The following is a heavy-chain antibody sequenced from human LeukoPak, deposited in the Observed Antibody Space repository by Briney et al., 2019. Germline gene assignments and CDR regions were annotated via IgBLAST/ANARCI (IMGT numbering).Heavy chain of an antibody. J-gene: IGHJ3*02. Sequence: GSLRLSCTVSGGSISSYYWTWIRQPAGKGLEWIGRIYTSGSTNYNPSLKSRVTMSVDTSKNQFSLKLSSVTAADTAVYYCARVGLGGYNDAFDIWGQGTMVTVSS. V-gene: IGHV4-4*07. CDR2: IYTSGST. CDR3: ARVGLGGYNDAFDI. CDR1: GGSISSYY. D-gene: IGHD3-22*01.